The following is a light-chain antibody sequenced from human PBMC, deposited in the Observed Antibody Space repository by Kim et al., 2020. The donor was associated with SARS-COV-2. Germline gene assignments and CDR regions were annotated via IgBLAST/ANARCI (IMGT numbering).Light chain of an antibody. V-gene: IGKV4-1*01. CDR1: QSVSYSSNNKND. CDR3: QQYYSIPIT. J-gene: IGKJ5*01. CDR2: WAA. Sequence: ATIKCKSSQSVSYSSNNKNDLAWYQQKPGQPPKLLIYWAATRESGVPDRFSGSGSGTDFTLTISSLQAEDVAVYYCQQYYSIPITFGQGTRLEIK.